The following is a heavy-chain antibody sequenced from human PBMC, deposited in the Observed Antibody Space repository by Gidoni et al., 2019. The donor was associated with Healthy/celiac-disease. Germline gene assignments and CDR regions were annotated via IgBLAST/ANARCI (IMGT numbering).Heavy chain of an antibody. Sequence: GGSISSYYWSWIRQPPGKGLEWIGYIYYSGSTNYNPSLKSRVTISVDTSKNQFSLKLSSVTAADPAVYYCAREAVAGNYFDYWGQGTLVTVSS. D-gene: IGHD6-19*01. CDR1: GGSISSYY. V-gene: IGHV4-59*01. CDR3: AREAVAGNYFDY. J-gene: IGHJ4*02. CDR2: IYYSGST.